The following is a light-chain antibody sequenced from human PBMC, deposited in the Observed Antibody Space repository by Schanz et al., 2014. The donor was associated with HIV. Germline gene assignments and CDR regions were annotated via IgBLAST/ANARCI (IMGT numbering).Light chain of an antibody. CDR2: GAS. CDR1: QSVSSSY. CDR3: QQCSNSPLT. Sequence: EIVLTQSPGTLSLSPGERATLSCRASQSVSSSYLAWHQQKPGQAPRLLIYGASSRATGIPDRFSGSGSGTDFTLTISRLAPEDFAVYYCQQCSNSPLTFGGGTKVEIK. V-gene: IGKV3-20*01. J-gene: IGKJ4*01.